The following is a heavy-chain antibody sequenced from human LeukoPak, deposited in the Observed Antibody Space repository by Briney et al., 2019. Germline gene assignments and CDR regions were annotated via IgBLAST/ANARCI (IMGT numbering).Heavy chain of an antibody. J-gene: IGHJ4*02. Sequence: ASVKVSCKASGYTFTGYYMHWVRQAPGQGLEWMGWINPNSGGTNYAQKFQGRVTMTRDTSISTAYMELSRLRSDDTAVYYCARLSGRDNGWSSWGQGTLVTVSS. CDR2: INPNSGGT. V-gene: IGHV1-2*02. CDR1: GYTFTGYY. D-gene: IGHD6-19*01. CDR3: ARLSGRDNGWSS.